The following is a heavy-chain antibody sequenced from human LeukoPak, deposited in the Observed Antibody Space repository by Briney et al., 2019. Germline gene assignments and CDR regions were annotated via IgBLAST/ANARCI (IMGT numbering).Heavy chain of an antibody. V-gene: IGHV4-34*01. D-gene: IGHD3-22*01. CDR2: INHSGST. Sequence: SETLSLTCAVYGGSFSGYYWSWIRQPPGKGLEWIGEINHSGSTNYNPSLKSRATISVDTSKNQFSLKLTSVTAADTAVYYCARGLGDSSDYYYLGYWGQGTLVTVSS. CDR1: GGSFSGYY. J-gene: IGHJ4*02. CDR3: ARGLGDSSDYYYLGY.